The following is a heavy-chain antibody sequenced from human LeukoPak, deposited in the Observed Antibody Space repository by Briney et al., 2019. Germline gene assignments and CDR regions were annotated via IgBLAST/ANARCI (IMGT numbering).Heavy chain of an antibody. CDR1: GYTFTGYY. CDR3: ARGLKGNYYSGSGTYRWFDP. Sequence: ASVKVSCKASGYTFTGYYMHWVRQAPGQGLEWMGCINLYSGGAHYAQKFQDWLSMTRDTSINTAYMELSSLRSEDTAIYFCARGLKGNYYSGSGTYRWFDPWGQGTLVTVSS. CDR2: INLYSGGA. J-gene: IGHJ5*02. V-gene: IGHV1-2*04. D-gene: IGHD3-10*01.